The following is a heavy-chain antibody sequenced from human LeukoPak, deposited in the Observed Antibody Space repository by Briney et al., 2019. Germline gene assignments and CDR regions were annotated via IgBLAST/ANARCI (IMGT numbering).Heavy chain of an antibody. CDR2: INPNSGAT. D-gene: IGHD1-26*01. CDR3: ARDLSSTSNWEFDY. V-gene: IGHV1-2*06. J-gene: IGHJ4*02. CDR1: GYSFAGYF. Sequence: ASVKVSCKTSGYSFAGYFIHWVRQAPGQGLQWMGRINPNSGATEYEQSFQGRVTMTRDTSISTAYVEVSTLISDDTAVYYCARDLSSTSNWEFDYWGQGTLVTVSS.